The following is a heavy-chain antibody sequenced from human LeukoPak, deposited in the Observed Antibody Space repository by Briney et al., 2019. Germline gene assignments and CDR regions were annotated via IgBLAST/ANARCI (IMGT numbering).Heavy chain of an antibody. Sequence: GGSLRLSCAASGFTFSSYAMSWVRQAPGKGLEWVSAISGSGGSTYYADSVKGRFTISRDNSKNTLYLQMNSLRVDDTAVYYCTRDRDSSWYGDYYYGMDVWGQGTTVTVSS. J-gene: IGHJ6*02. CDR3: TRDRDSSWYGDYYYGMDV. V-gene: IGHV3-23*01. D-gene: IGHD6-13*01. CDR1: GFTFSSYA. CDR2: ISGSGGST.